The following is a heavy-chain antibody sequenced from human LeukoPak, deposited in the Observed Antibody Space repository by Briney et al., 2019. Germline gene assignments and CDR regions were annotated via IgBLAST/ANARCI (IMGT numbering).Heavy chain of an antibody. V-gene: IGHV6-1*01. D-gene: IGHD6-19*01. J-gene: IGHJ6*03. CDR3: ARDLEVDSSGWDYYYYMDV. CDR2: TYYRSKWYN. Sequence: SQTLSLTCAISGDSVSSNSAAWNWIRQSPSRGLEWLGRTYYRSKWYNDYAVSVKSRITINPDTSKNQFSLQLNSVTPEDTAVYYCARDLEVDSSGWDYYYYMDVWGKGTTVTVSS. CDR1: GDSVSSNSAA.